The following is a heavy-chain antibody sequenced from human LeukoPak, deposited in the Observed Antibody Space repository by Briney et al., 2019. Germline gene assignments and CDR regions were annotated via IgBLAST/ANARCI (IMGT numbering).Heavy chain of an antibody. CDR3: ARGEKSGVAYTNRLDS. J-gene: IGHJ5*01. CDR2: IKPDGSEQ. D-gene: IGHD3-3*01. Sequence: ETLSLTCAVYGGSFSGYYWSWVRQAPGEGLDWVAAIKPDGSEQYYVDSVKGRFTISRDNAKNSLFLHMNSLRAEDTALYYCARGEKSGVAYTNRLDSWGQGTLVPVSS. V-gene: IGHV3-7*01. CDR1: GGSFSGYY.